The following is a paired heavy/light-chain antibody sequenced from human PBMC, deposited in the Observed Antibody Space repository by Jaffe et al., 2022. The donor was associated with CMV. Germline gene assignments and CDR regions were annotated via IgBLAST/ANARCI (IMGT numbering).Heavy chain of an antibody. CDR2: ISGSGGST. CDR1: GFTFSSYA. CDR3: AKDPEHNYDFWSGYYGGGGMDV. Sequence: EVQLLESGGGLVQPGGSLRLSCAASGFTFSSYAMSWVRQAPGKGLEWVSAISGSGGSTYYADSVKGRFTISRDNSKNTLYLQMNSLRAEDTAVYYCAKDPEHNYDFWSGYYGGGGMDVWGQGTTVTVSS. J-gene: IGHJ6*02. D-gene: IGHD3-3*01. V-gene: IGHV3-23*01.
Light chain of an antibody. CDR2: YDS. J-gene: IGLJ3*02. CDR3: QVWDSSSDHLWV. CDR1: NIGSKS. V-gene: IGLV3-21*04. Sequence: SYVLTQPPSVSVAPGKTARITCGGNNIGSKSVHWYQQKPGQAPVLVIYYDSDRPSGIPERFSGSNSGNTATLTISRVEAGDEADYYCQVWDSSSDHLWVFGGGTKLTVL.